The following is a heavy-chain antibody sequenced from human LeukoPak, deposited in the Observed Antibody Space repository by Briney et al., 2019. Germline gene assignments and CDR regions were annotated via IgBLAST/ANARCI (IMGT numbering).Heavy chain of an antibody. V-gene: IGHV4-59*01. CDR2: IYSSGST. CDR3: ARNYDSSGYTTFAY. Sequence: SETLSLTCTVSGGSISSYHWSWIRQPPGKGLEWIGYIYSSGSTNYNPSLKSRVTISVDTPKNQFSLKVSSVTAADTAVYYCARNYDSSGYTTFAYWGQGTLVTVSS. J-gene: IGHJ4*02. CDR1: GGSISSYH. D-gene: IGHD3-22*01.